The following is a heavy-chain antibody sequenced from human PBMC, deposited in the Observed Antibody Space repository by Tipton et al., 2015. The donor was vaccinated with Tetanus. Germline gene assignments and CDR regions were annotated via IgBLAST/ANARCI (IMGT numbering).Heavy chain of an antibody. D-gene: IGHD3-3*01. CDR3: ERANYDSSKKGPFDS. J-gene: IGHJ4*02. V-gene: IGHV4-61*08. Sequence: TLSLTCTVSGASLRGGDYHWSWIRQPPGKGLEWLAYISGSGTTNSNYYLKSRIKMTQDTSRNQFSLKLTSVTAADTSVYYCERANYDSSKKGPFDSWGQGSLVIVSS. CDR1: GASLRGGDYH. CDR2: ISGSGTT.